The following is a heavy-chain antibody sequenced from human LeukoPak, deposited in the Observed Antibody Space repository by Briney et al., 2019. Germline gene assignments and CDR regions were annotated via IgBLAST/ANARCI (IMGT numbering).Heavy chain of an antibody. Sequence: SETLSLTCTVSGGSISSSTYYWCWIRQPPGKGLEWIGSIYYSGSTYYNPSLKSRVTTSVDTSKNQFSLKLSPVTAADSAVYYCARSTIAVAGTGVFDIWGQGTMVTVSS. CDR1: GGSISSSTYY. D-gene: IGHD6-19*01. CDR2: IYYSGST. CDR3: ARSTIAVAGTGVFDI. J-gene: IGHJ3*02. V-gene: IGHV4-39*01.